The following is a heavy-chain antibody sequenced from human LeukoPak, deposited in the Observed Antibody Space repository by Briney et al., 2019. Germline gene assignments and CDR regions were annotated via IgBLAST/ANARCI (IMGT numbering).Heavy chain of an antibody. Sequence: ASVQFSCRASGYTFIGYFMHWVRRAPGQGLEGMGWIYPNSGGTKYAQKFQGRVTMTRDTSISTIYMELSSLRSDDTAVYYCARFSGSSNFDYWGQGTLATVPS. CDR1: GYTFIGYF. CDR3: ARFSGSSNFDY. D-gene: IGHD1-26*01. CDR2: IYPNSGGT. J-gene: IGHJ4*02. V-gene: IGHV1-2*02.